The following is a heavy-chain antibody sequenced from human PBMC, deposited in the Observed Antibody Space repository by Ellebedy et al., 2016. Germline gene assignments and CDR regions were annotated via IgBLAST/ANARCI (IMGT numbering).Heavy chain of an antibody. J-gene: IGHJ6*03. V-gene: IGHV3-23*01. Sequence: GGSLRLSCAASGFTFSSYAMSWVRQAPGKGLEWVSAISGSGGSTYYADSVKGRFTISRDNSKNTLYLQMNSLRAEDTAVYYCAKDLAAGTFYYYYYYMDVWGKGTTVTVSS. CDR3: AKDLAAGTFYYYYYYMDV. CDR2: ISGSGGST. CDR1: GFTFSSYA. D-gene: IGHD6-13*01.